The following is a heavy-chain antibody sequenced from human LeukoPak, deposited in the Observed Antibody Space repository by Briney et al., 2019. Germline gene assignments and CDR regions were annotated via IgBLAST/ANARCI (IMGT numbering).Heavy chain of an antibody. CDR3: AKVGYSSGWYAQYYFDY. Sequence: GGSLRLSCAASGFTFRSYAMSWVRQAPGKGLEWVSAISGSGGSTYYADSVKGRFTISRDNSKNTLYLQMNSLRAEDTAVYYCAKVGYSSGWYAQYYFDYWGQGTLVTVSS. V-gene: IGHV3-23*01. D-gene: IGHD6-19*01. J-gene: IGHJ4*02. CDR2: ISGSGGST. CDR1: GFTFRSYA.